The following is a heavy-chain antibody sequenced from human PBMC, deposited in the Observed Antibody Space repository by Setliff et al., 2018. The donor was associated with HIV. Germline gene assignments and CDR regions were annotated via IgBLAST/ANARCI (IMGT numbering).Heavy chain of an antibody. CDR1: GYSISSGYY. Sequence: PSETLSLTCAVSGYSISSGYYWGWIRQPPGKGLEWIGSIYHSGSTYYNPSLKSRVTISVDTSKKQFSLKLNSVTAADTAVYYCARGPAEWQIVVVPAAHWYFDLWGRGTQVTVSS. D-gene: IGHD2-2*01. CDR3: ARGPAEWQIVVVPAAHWYFDL. CDR2: IYHSGST. J-gene: IGHJ2*01. V-gene: IGHV4-38-2*01.